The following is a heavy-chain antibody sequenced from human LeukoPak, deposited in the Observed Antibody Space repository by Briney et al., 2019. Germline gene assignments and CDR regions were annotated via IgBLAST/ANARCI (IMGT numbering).Heavy chain of an antibody. CDR2: ISYDGSNK. Sequence: GGSLRLSCAASGFTFSSYAMHWVRQAPGKGLEWVAVISYDGSNKYYADSVKGRFTISRDNSKNTLYLQMNSLRAEDTATYYCAKDRTLWAGAYYFDYWGQGALVTVSS. CDR1: GFTFSSYA. V-gene: IGHV3-30*04. CDR3: AKDRTLWAGAYYFDY. J-gene: IGHJ4*02. D-gene: IGHD3/OR15-3a*01.